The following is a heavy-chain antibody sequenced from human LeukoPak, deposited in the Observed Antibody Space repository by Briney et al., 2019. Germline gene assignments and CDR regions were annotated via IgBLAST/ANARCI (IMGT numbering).Heavy chain of an antibody. Sequence: SVKVSCKASGGTFSSYAISWVPQAPGQGLEWMGGIIPIFGTANYAQKFQGRVTITADESTSTAYMELSSLRSEDTAVYYCARTGKMTVPAAKVDAFDIWGQGTMVTVSS. J-gene: IGHJ3*02. CDR2: IIPIFGTA. V-gene: IGHV1-69*01. D-gene: IGHD2-2*01. CDR1: GGTFSSYA. CDR3: ARTGKMTVPAAKVDAFDI.